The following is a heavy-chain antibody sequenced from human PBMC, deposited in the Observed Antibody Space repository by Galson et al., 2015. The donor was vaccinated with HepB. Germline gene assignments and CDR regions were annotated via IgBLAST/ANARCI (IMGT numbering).Heavy chain of an antibody. V-gene: IGHV1-8*01. J-gene: IGHJ5*02. D-gene: IGHD5-18*01. CDR2: MNPNSGNT. Sequence: SVKVSCKASGYTFTSYDINWVRQATGQGLEWMGWMNPNSGNTGYAQKFQGRVTMTRNTSISTAYMELSSLRSEDTAVYYCARGTPAPRHIRIRGYSYGYDGTVWFDPWGQGTLVTVSS. CDR3: ARGTPAPRHIRIRGYSYGYDGTVWFDP. CDR1: GYTFTSYD.